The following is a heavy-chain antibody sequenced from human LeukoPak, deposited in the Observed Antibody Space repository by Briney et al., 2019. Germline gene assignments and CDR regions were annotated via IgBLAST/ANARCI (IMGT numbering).Heavy chain of an antibody. V-gene: IGHV4-4*07. CDR2: IYTSGST. D-gene: IGHD3-3*02. CDR3: ARDPELAFQHYYGMDV. CDR1: GVSISSYY. Sequence: SETLSLTCTVSGVSISSYYWSWLRQPAGKGLEWIGRIYTSGSTNYNPSLKSRVTMSVDTSKNQFSLKLSSVTAADTAVYYCARDPELAFQHYYGMDVWGQGTTVTVSS. J-gene: IGHJ6*02.